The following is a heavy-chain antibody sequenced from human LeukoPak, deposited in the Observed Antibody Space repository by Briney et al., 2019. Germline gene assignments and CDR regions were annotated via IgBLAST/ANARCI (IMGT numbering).Heavy chain of an antibody. J-gene: IGHJ4*02. CDR1: GGSISSSSYY. V-gene: IGHV4-39*01. CDR2: IYYSGST. D-gene: IGHD3-22*01. CDR3: ARLYYDSSGYYQICYFDY. Sequence: SETLSLIRTVSGGSISSSSYYWGWIRQPPGKGLEWIGSIYYSGSTYYNPSLKSRVTISVDTSKNQFSLNLSSVTAADTAVYYCARLYYDSSGYYQICYFDYWGQGTLVTVSS.